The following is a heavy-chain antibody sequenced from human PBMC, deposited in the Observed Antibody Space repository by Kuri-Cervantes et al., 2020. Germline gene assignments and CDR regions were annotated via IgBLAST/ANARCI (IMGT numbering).Heavy chain of an antibody. Sequence: SETLSLTCTVSGYSISSGYYWGWIRQPPGKGLEWIGSIYYSGSTYYNPSLKSRVTISVDKSKNQFSLKLSSVTAADTAVYYCARDTTSGSVAGHFNYWGQGTLVTVSS. D-gene: IGHD6-19*01. J-gene: IGHJ4*02. V-gene: IGHV4-38-2*02. CDR1: GYSISSGYY. CDR3: ARDTTSGSVAGHFNY. CDR2: IYYSGST.